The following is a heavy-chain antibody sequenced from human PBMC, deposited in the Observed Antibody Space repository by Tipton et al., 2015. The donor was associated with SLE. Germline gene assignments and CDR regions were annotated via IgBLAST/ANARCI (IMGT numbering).Heavy chain of an antibody. CDR1: GYSISSSSY. D-gene: IGHD6-25*01. CDR3: ARRVSGIPAAGYDAFDI. J-gene: IGHJ3*02. Sequence: GLVKPSETLSLTCAVSGYSISSSSYWGWIRQAPGKGLEWIGEINYIGRTNFNPSLKSRVTVSLDTRNNQHSLELTSVTAADTAVYYCARRVSGIPAAGYDAFDIWGHGTLVTVSS. V-gene: IGHV4-39*01. CDR2: INYIGRT.